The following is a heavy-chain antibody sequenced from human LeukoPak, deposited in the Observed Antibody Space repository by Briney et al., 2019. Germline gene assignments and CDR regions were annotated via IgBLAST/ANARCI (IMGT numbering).Heavy chain of an antibody. J-gene: IGHJ4*02. D-gene: IGHD6-13*01. CDR3: ARVSVIAAADY. Sequence: GGSLRLSCAASGFTFSSYATHWVRQAPGKGLEWVAVISYDGSNKYYADSVKGRFTISRDNSKNTLYLQMNSLRAEDTAVYYCARVSVIAAADYWGQGTLVTVSS. V-gene: IGHV3-30*04. CDR1: GFTFSSYA. CDR2: ISYDGSNK.